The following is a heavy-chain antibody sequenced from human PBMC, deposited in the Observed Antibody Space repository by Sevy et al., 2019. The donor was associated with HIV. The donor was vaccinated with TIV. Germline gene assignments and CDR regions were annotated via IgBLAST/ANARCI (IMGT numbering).Heavy chain of an antibody. V-gene: IGHV3-23*01. D-gene: IGHD1-26*01. J-gene: IGHJ4*02. Sequence: GGSLRLSCAASGFTFSKYSMSWVRQPPGKGLEWVSTLSFGCGEINHADSVKGRFTMSRDNSKNSLYLQMNNLRAADTAVYYWAREGRTTPHDYWGQGTMVTASS. CDR2: LSFGCGEI. CDR3: AREGRTTPHDY. CDR1: GFTFSKYS.